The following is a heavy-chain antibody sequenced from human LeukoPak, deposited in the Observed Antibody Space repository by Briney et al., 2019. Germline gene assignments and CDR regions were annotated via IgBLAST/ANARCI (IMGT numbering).Heavy chain of an antibody. J-gene: IGHJ3*02. CDR2: IYTSGST. D-gene: IGHD1-7*01. CDR3: ARVRTGTRGDAFDI. CDR1: GGSISSYY. Sequence: SETLPLTCTVSGGSISSYYWSWIRQPAGKGLEWIGRIYTSGSTNYNPSLKSRVTMSVDTSKNQFSLKLSSVTAADTAVYYCARVRTGTRGDAFDIWGQGTMVTVSS. V-gene: IGHV4-4*07.